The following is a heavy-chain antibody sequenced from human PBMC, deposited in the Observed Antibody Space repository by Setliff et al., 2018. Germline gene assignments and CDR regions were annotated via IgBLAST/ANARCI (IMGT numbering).Heavy chain of an antibody. CDR3: ARDRGSNNSPEDFDY. J-gene: IGHJ4*02. Sequence: NPSETLSLTCTVSRGSINSHYWNWIRQPAGKGLEWIGRIFGSGSTNYNPSLKSRVTMSIDTSKNQFFLKVRSVTAADTAVYYCARDRGSNNSPEDFDYWGLGTLVTVSS. D-gene: IGHD1-1*01. CDR1: RGSINSHY. V-gene: IGHV4-4*07. CDR2: IFGSGST.